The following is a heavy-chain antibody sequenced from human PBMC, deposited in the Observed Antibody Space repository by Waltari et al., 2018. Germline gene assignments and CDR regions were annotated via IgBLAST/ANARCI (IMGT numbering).Heavy chain of an antibody. CDR2: IIPIFGTA. CDR1: GGTFSSYA. V-gene: IGHV1-69*01. D-gene: IGHD3-22*01. Sequence: QVQLVQSGAEVKKPGSSVKVSCKASGGTFSSYAISWVRQAPGQGLEWMGGIIPIFGTANYAQKFQGRVTMTADESTSTAYMELSSLRSEDTAVYYCARDDKYYYDSSGYYHLGFDYWGQGTLVTVSS. CDR3: ARDDKYYYDSSGYYHLGFDY. J-gene: IGHJ4*02.